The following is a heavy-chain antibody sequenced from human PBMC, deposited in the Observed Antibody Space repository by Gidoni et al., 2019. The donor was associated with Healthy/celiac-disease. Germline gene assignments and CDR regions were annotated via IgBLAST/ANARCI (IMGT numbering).Heavy chain of an antibody. Sequence: QVQLQESGPGLVKPSGTLSLTCAVSGGSISSSNWWSWARQPPGKGMEWIGEIYHSGSTNYNPSLKSRVTISVDKSKNQFSLKLSSVTAADTAVYYCARDLGGIAVAGPNSLHTKGFDYWGQGTLVTVSS. CDR3: ARDLGGIAVAGPNSLHTKGFDY. J-gene: IGHJ4*02. D-gene: IGHD6-19*01. CDR1: GGSISSSNW. V-gene: IGHV4-4*02. CDR2: IYHSGST.